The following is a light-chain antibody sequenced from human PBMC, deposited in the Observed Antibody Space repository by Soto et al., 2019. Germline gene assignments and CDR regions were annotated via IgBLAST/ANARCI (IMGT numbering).Light chain of an antibody. CDR1: NSDIGGYNY. J-gene: IGLJ3*02. V-gene: IGLV2-11*01. Sequence: QSALTQPRSVSGSPGQSVTISCTGTNSDIGGYNYVSWYQQHPGKAPKVMIYDVSRRPSGVPDRFSGSKSGNTASLTISGLQAEDEADYYCCSYADNYNFWVFGGGTKLTVL. CDR2: DVS. CDR3: CSYADNYNFWV.